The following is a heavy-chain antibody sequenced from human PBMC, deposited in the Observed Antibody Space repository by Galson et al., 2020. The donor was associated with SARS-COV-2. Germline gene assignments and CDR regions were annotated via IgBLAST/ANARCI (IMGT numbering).Heavy chain of an antibody. D-gene: IGHD3-10*01. J-gene: IGHJ4*02. CDR1: GVNVRNNY. CDR3: ARELGSPLHFFDY. V-gene: IGHV3-53*01. CDR2: IYSGFTT. Sequence: GESLKISCAASGVNVRNNYMNWVRQAPGKGLEWVSVIYSGFTTYYADSVKGRFTISRDNSKNTVYLQMNSLRAEDTAVYYCARELGSPLHFFDYWGQGTLVTVSS.